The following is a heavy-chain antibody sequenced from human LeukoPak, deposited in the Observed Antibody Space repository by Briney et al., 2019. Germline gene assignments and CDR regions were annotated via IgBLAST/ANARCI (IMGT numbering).Heavy chain of an antibody. J-gene: IGHJ6*02. D-gene: IGHD2-15*01. V-gene: IGHV4-59*01. CDR2: IYYSGST. Sequence: SETLSLTCTVSGGSISSYYWSWIRQPPGKGLEWIGDIYYSGSTNYNPSLKSRVTISVDTSKNQFSLKLSSVTAAETAVYYCAREWAAPYCSGGSCYSHYYGMDVWGQGTTVTVSS. CDR3: AREWAAPYCSGGSCYSHYYGMDV. CDR1: GGSISSYY.